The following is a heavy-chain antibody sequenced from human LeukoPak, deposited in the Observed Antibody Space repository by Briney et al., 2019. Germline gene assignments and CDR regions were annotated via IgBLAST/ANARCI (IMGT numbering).Heavy chain of an antibody. CDR1: GFTFSSYA. D-gene: IGHD3-10*01. J-gene: IGHJ4*02. V-gene: IGHV3-23*01. CDR2: ISGSGGST. CDR3: AKAFAIYGSGRLRDY. Sequence: GGSLRLSCAASGFTFSSYAMSWVRQAPGKGREGVSAISGSGGSTYYADSLKSRFTISRDNSKNTLYLQMNSLRAEDTAVYYCAKAFAIYGSGRLRDYGGQGTVVIVSA.